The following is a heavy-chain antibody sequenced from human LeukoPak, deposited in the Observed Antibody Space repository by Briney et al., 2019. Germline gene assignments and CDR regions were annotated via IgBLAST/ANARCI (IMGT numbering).Heavy chain of an antibody. CDR3: AGRWELLGDLDY. Sequence: SETLSLTCTVSGYSISSGYYWGWIRQPPGKGLEWIGSIYHSGSTYYNPSLKSRVTISVDTSKNQFSLKLSSVTAADTAVYYCAGRWELLGDLDYWGQGTLVTVSS. CDR1: GYSISSGYY. J-gene: IGHJ4*02. D-gene: IGHD1-26*01. CDR2: IYHSGST. V-gene: IGHV4-38-2*02.